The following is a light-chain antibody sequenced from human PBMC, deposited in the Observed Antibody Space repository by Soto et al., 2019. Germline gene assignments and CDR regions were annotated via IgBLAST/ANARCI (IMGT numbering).Light chain of an antibody. V-gene: IGKV2-28*01. CDR3: QQYYTGIA. CDR2: RAS. J-gene: IGKJ5*01. Sequence: DIVMTQTPLSLSVTPGEPASISCRSSQSLLHSNGYNYLDWYQQKAGQRPKLLIYRASIRESGVPDRFSGSGSGTDFTLTISSLQAEDVAVYYCQQYYTGIAFGQGTRLEI. CDR1: QSLLHSNGYNY.